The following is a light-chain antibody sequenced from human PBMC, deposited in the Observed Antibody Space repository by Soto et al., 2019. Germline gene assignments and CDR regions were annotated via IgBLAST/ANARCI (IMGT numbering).Light chain of an antibody. CDR2: AAS. Sequence: DIQLTQSPSFLSASVGDRVTITCRASQGISSYLAWYQQKPGKAPKLLIYAASTLQSGVPSRFXXSGSGTEXTXTXXXLQPEDFATYYCQQLNSYPPWTFGQGTKVEIK. CDR1: QGISSY. J-gene: IGKJ1*01. V-gene: IGKV1-9*01. CDR3: QQLNSYPPWT.